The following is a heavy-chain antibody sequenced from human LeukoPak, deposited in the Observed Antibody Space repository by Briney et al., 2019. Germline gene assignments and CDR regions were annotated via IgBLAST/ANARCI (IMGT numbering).Heavy chain of an antibody. V-gene: IGHV3-30*02. CDR3: AKGNDFWSGSTYDY. J-gene: IGHJ4*02. D-gene: IGHD3-3*01. Sequence: PGGSLRLSCEASGFTFSSYGMHWVRQAPGKGLEWVAFIPYDGSNKYYADSVKGRFTISRDNSKNTLYLQMNSLRAEDTAVYYCAKGNDFWSGSTYDYWGQGTLVTVSS. CDR1: GFTFSSYG. CDR2: IPYDGSNK.